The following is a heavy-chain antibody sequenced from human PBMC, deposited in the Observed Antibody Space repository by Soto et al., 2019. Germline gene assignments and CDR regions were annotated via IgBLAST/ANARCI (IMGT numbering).Heavy chain of an antibody. CDR1: GYSFTSYW. D-gene: IGHD5-18*01. J-gene: IGHJ6*02. Sequence: GESLKISCKGSGYSFTSYWIGWVRQMPGKGLEWMGIIYPGHSDTRYSPSFQGQVTISAGKSISTAYLQWSSLKASDTAMYYCARVLRGYSHGRPSGGPLYDYYGMGVGGQGTTVILSS. CDR2: IYPGHSDT. CDR3: ARVLRGYSHGRPSGGPLYDYYGMGV. V-gene: IGHV5-51*01.